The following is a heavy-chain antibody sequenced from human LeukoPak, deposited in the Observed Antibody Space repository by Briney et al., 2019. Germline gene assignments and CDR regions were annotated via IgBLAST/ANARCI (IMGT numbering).Heavy chain of an antibody. CDR3: AKDHGDYVAPFDY. J-gene: IGHJ4*02. V-gene: IGHV3-23*01. CDR1: GYTFSTYA. Sequence: GVPLRLSCAASGYTFSTYARTRSRQVPGKGLEWVSAISGSGGSTYYENSVKGRFTISRDNSKNTVYLQMNSLRAEDTAVYYCAKDHGDYVAPFDYWGQGTLVTVSS. D-gene: IGHD4-17*01. CDR2: ISGSGGST.